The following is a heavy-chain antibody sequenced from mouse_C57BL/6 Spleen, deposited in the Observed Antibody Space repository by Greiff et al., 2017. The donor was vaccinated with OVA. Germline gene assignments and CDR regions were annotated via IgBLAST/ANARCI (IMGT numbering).Heavy chain of an antibody. CDR2: ISYDGSN. J-gene: IGHJ4*01. Sequence: EVKLQESGPGLVKPSQSLSLTCSVTGYSITSGYYWNWIRQFPGNKLEWMGYISYDGSNNYNPSLKNRISITRDTSKNQFFLKLNSVTTEDTATYYCARDGYYDYAMDYWGQGTSVTVSS. D-gene: IGHD2-3*01. CDR1: GYSITSGYY. CDR3: ARDGYYDYAMDY. V-gene: IGHV3-6*01.